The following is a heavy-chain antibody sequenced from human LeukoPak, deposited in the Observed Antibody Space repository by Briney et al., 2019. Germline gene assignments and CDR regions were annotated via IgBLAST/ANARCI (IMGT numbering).Heavy chain of an antibody. J-gene: IGHJ5*02. D-gene: IGHD6-13*01. CDR2: IWYDGSNK. Sequence: GGSLRLSCAASGFTFINYGMHWVRQAPGKGLEWVTFIWYDGSNKYYADSVKGRFTISRDNSKNTVSLQMNSLRVEDTAVYYCAKDSGGNWYGGSFDPWGQGTPVIVSS. V-gene: IGHV3-30*02. CDR3: AKDSGGNWYGGSFDP. CDR1: GFTFINYG.